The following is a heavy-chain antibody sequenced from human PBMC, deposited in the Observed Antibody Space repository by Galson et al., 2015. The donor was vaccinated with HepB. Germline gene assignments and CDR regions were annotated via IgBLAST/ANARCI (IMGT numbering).Heavy chain of an antibody. D-gene: IGHD1-1*01. CDR1: GFTFSSYA. CDR3: AKLGGGTTGYYGMDV. J-gene: IGHJ6*02. CDR2: ISGSGGST. Sequence: SLRLSCAASGFTFSSYAMSWVRQAPGKGLEWVSAISGSGGSTYYADSVKGRFTISRDNSKNTLYLQMNSLRAEDTAVYYCAKLGGGTTGYYGMDVWGQGNPGHRLL. V-gene: IGHV3-23*01.